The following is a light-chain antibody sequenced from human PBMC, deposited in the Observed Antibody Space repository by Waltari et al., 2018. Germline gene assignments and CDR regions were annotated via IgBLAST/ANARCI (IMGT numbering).Light chain of an antibody. V-gene: IGLV3-19*01. CDR3: SSRELSGHVV. CDR1: ILRTHY. J-gene: IGLJ2*01. Sequence: SSDLTQDPAVSVALGQTVRITCQGDILRTHYGNWCRQKPGQPPELVIYGKNNRPSGIPDRFSASSSGNTASLIITGAQAEDEADYYCSSRELSGHVVFGGGTRLTVL. CDR2: GKN.